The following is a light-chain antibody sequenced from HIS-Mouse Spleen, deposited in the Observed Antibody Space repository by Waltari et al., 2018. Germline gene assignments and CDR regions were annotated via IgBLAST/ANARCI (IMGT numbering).Light chain of an antibody. V-gene: IGKV1-9*01. Sequence: DIQLTQSPSFLSASVGDRVTITCRASQGISSYLAWYPQKPGKAPKLLIYAASTLQSGVPSRFSGSGSSTGFTLTISSLQPEDFATYNFQQLNSYPPAFGQGTKVEIK. CDR3: QQLNSYPPA. CDR2: AAS. J-gene: IGKJ1*01. CDR1: QGISSY.